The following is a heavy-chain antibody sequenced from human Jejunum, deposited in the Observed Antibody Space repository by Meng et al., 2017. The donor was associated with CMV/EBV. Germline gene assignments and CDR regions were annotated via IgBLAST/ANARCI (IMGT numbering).Heavy chain of an antibody. V-gene: IGHV1-2*02. J-gene: IGHJ4*02. CDR3: ARVVMAEQQLVY. CDR1: GYTFTDYF. D-gene: IGHD6-13*01. Sequence: KASGYTFTDYFYHWVRQAPGQGLEWMGWMNPNSGGTRYAQKFQGKVTMTRDTSINMAYMELSGLTSADTAVYYCARVVMAEQQLVYWGQGTLVTVSS. CDR2: MNPNSGGT.